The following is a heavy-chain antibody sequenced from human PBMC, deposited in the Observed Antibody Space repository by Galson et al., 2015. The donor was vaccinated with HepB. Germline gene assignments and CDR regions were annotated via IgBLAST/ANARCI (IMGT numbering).Heavy chain of an antibody. Sequence: SLRLSCAASGFTFNNYAMSWVRQTAGKGLEWVAALSISGDDAYYAGSVKGRFTISRDNSKNTLFLQMNSLRAEDTAIYYCAKDFLGDDEFICSFDYWGQGALVTVSS. J-gene: IGHJ4*02. V-gene: IGHV3-23*01. CDR2: LSISGDDA. D-gene: IGHD3-16*01. CDR3: AKDFLGDDEFICSFDY. CDR1: GFTFNNYA.